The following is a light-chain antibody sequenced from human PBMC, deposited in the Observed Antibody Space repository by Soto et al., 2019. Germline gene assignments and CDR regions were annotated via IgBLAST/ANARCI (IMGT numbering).Light chain of an antibody. Sequence: DIVMTQSPNSLAVSLGERATIHFKSVQSVCHSSNNKNYLAWYQQKPGQPPKLLIYWSSTRESVVPDRFSGSGSGTDFTLTINNLQADDVAIYYCQQYYSTLPITFGQGTRLEI. CDR1: QSVCHSSNNKNY. CDR2: WSS. CDR3: QQYYSTLPIT. V-gene: IGKV4-1*01. J-gene: IGKJ5*01.